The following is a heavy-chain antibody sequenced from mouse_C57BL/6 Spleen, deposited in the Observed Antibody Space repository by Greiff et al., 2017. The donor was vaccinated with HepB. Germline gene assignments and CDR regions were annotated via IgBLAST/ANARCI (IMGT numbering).Heavy chain of an antibody. CDR3: AKGGSYYGSSPYYFDY. D-gene: IGHD1-1*01. V-gene: IGHV5-17*01. Sequence: EVQGVESGGGLVKPGGSLKLSCAASGFTFSDYGMHWVRQAPEKGLEWVAYISSGSSTIYYADTVKGRFTISRDNAKNTLFLQMTSLRSEDTAMYYCAKGGSYYGSSPYYFDYWGQGTTLTVSS. J-gene: IGHJ2*01. CDR1: GFTFSDYG. CDR2: ISSGSSTI.